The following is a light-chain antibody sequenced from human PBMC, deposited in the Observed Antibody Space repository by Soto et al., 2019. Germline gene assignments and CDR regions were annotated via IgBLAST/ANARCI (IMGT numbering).Light chain of an antibody. CDR1: SRDVGSYNR. V-gene: IGLV2-18*02. Sequence: QSVLNQPPSVSGSPGQSVTISCTGTSRDVGSYNRVSWYQQPPGTAPKLMIYEVSNRPSGVPDRFSGSKSGNTASLTISGLQAEDEADYYCSSYTSSSLYVFGTGTKVTVL. CDR2: EVS. J-gene: IGLJ1*01. CDR3: SSYTSSSLYV.